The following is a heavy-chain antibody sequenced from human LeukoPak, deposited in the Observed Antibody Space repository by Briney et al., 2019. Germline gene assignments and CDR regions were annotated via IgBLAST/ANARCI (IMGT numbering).Heavy chain of an antibody. J-gene: IGHJ6*03. CDR2: IYEDGSEK. V-gene: IGHV3-7*01. D-gene: IGHD5-24*01. CDR1: EFSFETYW. Sequence: GGSLRLSCVALEFSFETYWMSWVRQAPGKGPEWVANIYEDGSEKHYVFSVRGRFTISRDNADNSLHLQMNSLRPEDMAVYYCARGETMDVWGKGTTVTVSS. CDR3: ARGETMDV.